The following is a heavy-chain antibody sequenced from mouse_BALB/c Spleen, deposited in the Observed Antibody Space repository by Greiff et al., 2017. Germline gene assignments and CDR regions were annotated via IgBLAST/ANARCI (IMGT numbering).Heavy chain of an antibody. J-gene: IGHJ3*01. CDR3: AREDYRFSFAY. V-gene: IGHV5-9-4*01. Sequence: DVQLVESGGGLVKPGGSLKLSCAASGFTFSSYAMSWVRQSPEKRLEWVAEISSGGSYTYYPDTVTGRFTISRDNAKNTLYLEMSSLRSEDTAMYYCAREDYRFSFAYWGQGTLVTVSA. CDR1: GFTFSSYA. CDR2: ISSGGSYT. D-gene: IGHD2-14*01.